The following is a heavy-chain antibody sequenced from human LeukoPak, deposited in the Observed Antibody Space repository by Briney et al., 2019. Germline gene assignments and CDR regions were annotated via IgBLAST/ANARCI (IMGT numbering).Heavy chain of an antibody. J-gene: IGHJ4*02. CDR2: IYYSGST. Sequence: SETLPLTCTVSGGSISSSSYYWGWIRQPPGKGLEWIGSIYYSGSTYYNPSLKSRVTISVDTSKNQFSLKLSSVTAADTAVYYCARDSYQRYFDWLNWGQGTLVTVSS. V-gene: IGHV4-39*02. CDR1: GGSISSSSYY. CDR3: ARDSYQRYFDWLN. D-gene: IGHD3-9*01.